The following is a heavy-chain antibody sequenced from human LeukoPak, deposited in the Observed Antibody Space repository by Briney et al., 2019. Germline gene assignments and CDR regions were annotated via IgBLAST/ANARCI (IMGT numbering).Heavy chain of an antibody. Sequence: SETLSPTCAVYGGSFSGYYWSWIRQPPGKGLEWIGEINHGGSTNYNPSLKSRVTIPVDTSKNQFSLKLSSVTAADTAVYYCATENIVVVPAAAYNWFDPWGQGTLVTVSS. CDR3: ATENIVVVPAAAYNWFDP. V-gene: IGHV4-34*01. J-gene: IGHJ5*02. CDR2: INHGGST. CDR1: GGSFSGYY. D-gene: IGHD2-2*01.